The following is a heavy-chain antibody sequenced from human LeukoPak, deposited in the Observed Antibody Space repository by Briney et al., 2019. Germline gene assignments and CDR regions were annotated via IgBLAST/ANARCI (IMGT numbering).Heavy chain of an antibody. D-gene: IGHD6-19*01. CDR1: GFTFSSYA. J-gene: IGHJ4*02. CDR2: ISGSGGNT. CDR3: AKVASADAQARLNY. V-gene: IGHV3-23*01. Sequence: GGSLRLSCAASGFTFSSYAMSWVRQAPGKGLEWVSTISGSGGNTNSADSVKGRFTISRDNAKNSLYLQMNSLRAEDTAVYYCAKVASADAQARLNYWGQGTLVTVSS.